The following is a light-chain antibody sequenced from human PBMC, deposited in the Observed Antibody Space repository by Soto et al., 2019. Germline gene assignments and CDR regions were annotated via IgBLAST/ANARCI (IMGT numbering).Light chain of an antibody. J-gene: IGKJ2*01. CDR1: QSLLHSNGYNY. V-gene: IGKV2-28*01. Sequence: DIVMTQSPLSLPVTPGEPASISCRSSQSLLHSNGYNYLDWYLQKPGQSPQLLIYLRSNRASGVPDRFSGSGSGTDFTLKISRVEAEDVGVYYCMQALQTPPTCGQGTKLEIK. CDR3: MQALQTPPT. CDR2: LRS.